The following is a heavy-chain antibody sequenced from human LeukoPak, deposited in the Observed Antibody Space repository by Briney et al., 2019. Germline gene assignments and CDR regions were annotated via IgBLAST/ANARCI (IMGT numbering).Heavy chain of an antibody. D-gene: IGHD3-3*01. CDR2: IHGTLGST. V-gene: IGHV4-4*07. CDR3: ARIFDRDI. CDR1: GGPIRNSY. Sequence: PSETLSLICTVSGGPIRNSYWSWVRHSAGTGMQWIGRIHGTLGSTNHNPSLKSRVVMSLDTSSNQFSLWLSAMSAADTATYYCARIFDRDIWGQGTLVTVSP. J-gene: IGHJ3*02.